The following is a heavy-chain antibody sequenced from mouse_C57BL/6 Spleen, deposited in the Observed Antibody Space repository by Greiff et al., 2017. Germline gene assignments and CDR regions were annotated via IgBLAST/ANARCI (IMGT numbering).Heavy chain of an antibody. CDR1: GFSLTSYG. D-gene: IGHD1-1*01. Sequence: VKLQESGPGLVQPSQSLSITCTVSGFSLTSYGVHWVRQSPGKGLEWLGVIWSGGSTDYNAAFISRLSISKDNSKSQVFFKMNSLQADDTAIYYCARGDYSWYFDVWGTGTTVTASS. V-gene: IGHV2-2*01. J-gene: IGHJ1*03. CDR3: ARGDYSWYFDV. CDR2: IWSGGST.